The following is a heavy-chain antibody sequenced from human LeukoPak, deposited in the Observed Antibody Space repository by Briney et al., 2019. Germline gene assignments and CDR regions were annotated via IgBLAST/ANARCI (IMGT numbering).Heavy chain of an antibody. J-gene: IGHJ5*02. D-gene: IGHD2-21*01. V-gene: IGHV3-48*03. Sequence: PGGSLRLSCAASGFTFTSYEMNWVRQAPGKGLEWVSCISSSGSAIYYADSVKGRFTISRDNAKNTMYLQMNSLRAEDAAVYYCTREGLDPWGQGTLVTVSS. CDR1: GFTFTSYE. CDR3: TREGLDP. CDR2: ISSSGSAI.